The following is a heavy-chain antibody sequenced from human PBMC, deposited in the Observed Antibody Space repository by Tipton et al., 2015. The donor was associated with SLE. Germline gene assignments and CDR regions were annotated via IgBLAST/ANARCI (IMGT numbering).Heavy chain of an antibody. CDR3: ARVTNYCNGGICYGFYFEY. V-gene: IGHV4-59*01. CDR2: VYYTGGT. J-gene: IGHJ4*01. D-gene: IGHD2-15*01. CDR1: GGSIGSYY. Sequence: TLSLTCTVSGGSIGSYYWSWIRQPPGKGLEWIGYVYYTGGTNYNSSLESRVTISVDTSKNQFSLKLSSVAAADTAVYYCARVTNYCNGGICYGFYFEYWGHGTLVTVSS.